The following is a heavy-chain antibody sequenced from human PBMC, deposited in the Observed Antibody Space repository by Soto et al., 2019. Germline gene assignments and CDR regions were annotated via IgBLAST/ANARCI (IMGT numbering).Heavy chain of an antibody. CDR2: IKSKTDGGTT. CDR1: GFTFSNAW. Sequence: PGGSLRLSCAASGFTFSNAWMSWVRQAPGKGLEWVGRIKSKTDGGTTDYAAPVKGRFTISRDDSKNTLYLQMNSLKTEDTAVYYCTNVGPPWIQLWFNDYWGQGTLVTVS. V-gene: IGHV3-15*01. D-gene: IGHD5-18*01. J-gene: IGHJ4*02. CDR3: TNVGPPWIQLWFNDY.